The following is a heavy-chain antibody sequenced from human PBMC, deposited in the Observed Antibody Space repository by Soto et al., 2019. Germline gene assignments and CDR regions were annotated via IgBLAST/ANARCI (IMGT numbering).Heavy chain of an antibody. CDR3: ARGPWVTNFDY. D-gene: IGHD4-17*01. CDR2: INHSGST. J-gene: IGHJ4*02. Sequence: PSDTLSLTCAVYGGSFSGYYWSWIRQPPGKGLEWIGEINHSGSTNYNPSLKSRVTISVDTSKNQFSLKLSSVTAADTAVYYCARGPWVTNFDYWGQGTLVTVSS. CDR1: GGSFSGYY. V-gene: IGHV4-34*01.